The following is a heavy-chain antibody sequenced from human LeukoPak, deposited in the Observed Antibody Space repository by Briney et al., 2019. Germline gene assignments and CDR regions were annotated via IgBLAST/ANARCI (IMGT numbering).Heavy chain of an antibody. D-gene: IGHD4-11*01. V-gene: IGHV4-34*01. J-gene: IGHJ5*02. Sequence: SETLSLTCAVYGGSFSGYYWSWIRQPPGKGLEWIGEINHSGSTNYDPSLKSRVTISVDTSKNQFSLKLSSVTAADTAVYYCARGLTTVSSYNWFDPWGQGTLVTVSS. CDR1: GGSFSGYY. CDR3: ARGLTTVSSYNWFDP. CDR2: INHSGST.